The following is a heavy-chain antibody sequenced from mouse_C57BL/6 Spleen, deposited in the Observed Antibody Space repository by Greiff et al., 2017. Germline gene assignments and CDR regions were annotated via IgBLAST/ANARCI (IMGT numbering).Heavy chain of an antibody. CDR2: INPNNGGT. J-gene: IGHJ3*01. D-gene: IGHD2-3*01. Sequence: EVKLQQSGPELVKPGASVKIPCKASGYTFTDYNMDWVKQSHGKSLEWIGDINPNNGGTNYNQKFKGKATLTVDKSSSTAYMELRSLTSEDSSVYYCGRSPLYDGPWFAYWGQGTLVTVSA. CDR3: GRSPLYDGPWFAY. CDR1: GYTFTDYN. V-gene: IGHV1-18*01.